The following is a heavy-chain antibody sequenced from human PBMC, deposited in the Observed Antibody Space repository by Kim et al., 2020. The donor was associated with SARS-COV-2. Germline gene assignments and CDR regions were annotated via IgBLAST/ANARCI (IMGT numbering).Heavy chain of an antibody. Sequence: GGSLRLSCAASGFTFTNYWMHWVRQAPGKGLVWVSRINSDENLPVYADSVKGRFTISRDNAKNTLYLQMSSLRAEDTAVYYCAAVPGDPPYDLSYFMDV. D-gene: IGHD2-21*02. CDR2: INSDENLP. CDR3: AAVPGDPPYDLSYFMDV. J-gene: IGHJ6*03. V-gene: IGHV3-74*01. CDR1: GFTFTNYW.